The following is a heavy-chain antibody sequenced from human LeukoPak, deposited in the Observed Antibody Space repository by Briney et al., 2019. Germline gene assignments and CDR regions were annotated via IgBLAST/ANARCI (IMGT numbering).Heavy chain of an antibody. CDR3: AREGIAARSASDY. CDR1: GGSISSSSYY. CDR2: IYYSGST. D-gene: IGHD6-6*01. V-gene: IGHV4-39*02. Sequence: SETLSLTCTVSGGSISSSSYYWGWIRQPPGKGLEWIGSIYYSGSTYYNPSLKSRVTISVDTSKNQFSLKLSSVTAADTAVYYCAREGIAARSASDYWGQGTLVTVSS. J-gene: IGHJ4*02.